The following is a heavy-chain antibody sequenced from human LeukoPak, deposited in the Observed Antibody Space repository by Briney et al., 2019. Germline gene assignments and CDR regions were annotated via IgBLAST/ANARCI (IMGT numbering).Heavy chain of an antibody. CDR1: SESFSGYF. Sequence: SETLSLTCAIYSESFSGYFWSWIRQPPGKGLEWIGEINYSGSTNYNPSLKSRVTISVDTSKNQFSLKLSSVTAADTAVYYCARQTGSGLFILPGGQGTLVTVSS. CDR2: INYSGST. D-gene: IGHD3/OR15-3a*01. V-gene: IGHV4-34*01. CDR3: ARQTGSGLFILP. J-gene: IGHJ4*02.